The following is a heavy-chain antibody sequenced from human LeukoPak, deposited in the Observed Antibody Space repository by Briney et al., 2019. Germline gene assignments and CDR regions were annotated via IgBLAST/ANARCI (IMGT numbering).Heavy chain of an antibody. D-gene: IGHD2-2*03. J-gene: IGHJ6*03. Sequence: ASVKVSCKASGYTFTGYYMHWVRQAPGQGLEWMGWINPNSGGTNYAQKFQGRVTMTRDTSISTAYMELSRLRSDDTAVYYCARDGGYCSSTSCYEGYYYYYYMDVWGKGTTVTISS. CDR2: INPNSGGT. V-gene: IGHV1-2*02. CDR1: GYTFTGYY. CDR3: ARDGGYCSSTSCYEGYYYYYYMDV.